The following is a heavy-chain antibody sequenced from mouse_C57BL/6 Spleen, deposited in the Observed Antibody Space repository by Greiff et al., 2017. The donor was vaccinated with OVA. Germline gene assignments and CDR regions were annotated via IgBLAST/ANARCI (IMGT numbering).Heavy chain of an antibody. CDR1: GYAFSSYW. CDR3: ARITTVVARSGYFDY. D-gene: IGHD1-1*01. CDR2: IYPGDGDT. J-gene: IGHJ2*01. Sequence: QVQLQQSGAELVKPGASVKISCKASGYAFSSYWMNWVKQRPGKGLEWIGQIYPGDGDTNYNGKFKGKATLTADKSSSTAYMQLSSLTSEDSAVYFCARITTVVARSGYFDYWGQGTTLTVSS. V-gene: IGHV1-80*01.